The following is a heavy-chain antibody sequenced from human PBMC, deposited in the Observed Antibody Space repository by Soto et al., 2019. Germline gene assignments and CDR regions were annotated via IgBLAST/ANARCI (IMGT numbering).Heavy chain of an antibody. D-gene: IGHD3-10*01. J-gene: IGHJ4*02. CDR1: GFTLSDHY. Sequence: EVQLVESGGGLVQPGRSLRLSCAGSGFTLSDHYMDWVRQAPEKGLEWVGRTRNKANSYTTEYAASVKGRFTVSSDASLNSVYLQMNSLQTEDTAVYYCVRTSHYGSGSWNFGSWGQGTLVTVSS. CDR3: VRTSHYGSGSWNFGS. CDR2: TRNKANSYTT. V-gene: IGHV3-72*01.